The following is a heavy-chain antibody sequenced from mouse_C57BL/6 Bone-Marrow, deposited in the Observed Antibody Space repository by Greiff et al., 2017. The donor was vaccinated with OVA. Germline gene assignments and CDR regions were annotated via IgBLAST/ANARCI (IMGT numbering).Heavy chain of an antibody. Sequence: EVQRVESGGGLVQPKGSLKLSCAASGFSFNTYAMNWVRQAPGKGLEWVARIRSKSNNYATYYADSVKDRFTISRDDSESMLYLQMNNLKTEDTAMYYCVRPADLLWYAMDYWGQGTSVTVSS. V-gene: IGHV10-1*01. J-gene: IGHJ4*01. D-gene: IGHD2-1*01. CDR1: GFSFNTYA. CDR3: VRPADLLWYAMDY. CDR2: IRSKSNNYAT.